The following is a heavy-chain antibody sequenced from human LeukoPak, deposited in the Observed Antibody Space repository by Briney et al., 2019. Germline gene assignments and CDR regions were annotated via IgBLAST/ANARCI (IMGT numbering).Heavy chain of an antibody. J-gene: IGHJ4*02. CDR2: IFSGGTT. CDR3: ARFRITGAIGY. Sequence: GGSLRLSCAVSGFTVSNNYMSWIRQAPGKGLEWVSVIFSGGTTTYGDSVKGRFTISRDNSKNTVDLQMNSLRAEDTAVYYCARFRITGAIGYWGQGTLVTVSS. V-gene: IGHV3-66*01. D-gene: IGHD1-20*01. CDR1: GFTVSNNY.